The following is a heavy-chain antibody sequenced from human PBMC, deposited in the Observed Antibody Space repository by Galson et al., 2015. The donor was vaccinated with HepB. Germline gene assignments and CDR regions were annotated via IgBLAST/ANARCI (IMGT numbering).Heavy chain of an antibody. CDR3: ARDQREESYGDYQTVWYFDL. V-gene: IGHV3-53*04. CDR1: GFTVSSNY. Sequence: SLRLSCAASGFTVSSNYMSWVRQAPGKGLEWVSVIYSGGSTYYADSVKGRFTISRHNSKNTLYLQMNSLRAEDTAVYYCARDQREESYGDYQTVWYFDLWGRGTLVTVSS. J-gene: IGHJ2*01. CDR2: IYSGGST. D-gene: IGHD4-17*01.